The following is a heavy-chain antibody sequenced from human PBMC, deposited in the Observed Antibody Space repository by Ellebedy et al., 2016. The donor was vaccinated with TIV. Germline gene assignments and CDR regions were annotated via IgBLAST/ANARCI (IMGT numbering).Heavy chain of an antibody. CDR1: GFSFSNYA. V-gene: IGHV3-23*01. Sequence: GESLKISCAASGFSFSNYAMSWLRQAPGGGLEWVSGITGTGGWTYYADSVRGRFTISRDNSKNTLSLELSRLRPEDTAVYYCARLPPFYGDYIRHYFDFWGQGALVTVSS. CDR2: ITGTGGWT. D-gene: IGHD4-17*01. CDR3: ARLPPFYGDYIRHYFDF. J-gene: IGHJ4*02.